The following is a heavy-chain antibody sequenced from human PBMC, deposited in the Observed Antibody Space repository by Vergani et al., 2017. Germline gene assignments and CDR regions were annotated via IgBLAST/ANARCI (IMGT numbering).Heavy chain of an antibody. CDR3: ARDGPRYYDILTGYYPHYYYYYYMDV. CDR2: ISYDGSNK. CDR1: GFTFSSYA. V-gene: IGHV3-30-3*01. D-gene: IGHD3-9*01. J-gene: IGHJ6*03. Sequence: QVQLVESGGGVVQPGRSLRLSCAASGFTFSSYAMHWVRQAPGKGLEWVAVISYDGSNKYYADSVKGRFTISRDNSKNTLYLQMNSLRAEDTAVYYCARDGPRYYDILTGYYPHYYYYYYMDVWGKGTTVTVSS.